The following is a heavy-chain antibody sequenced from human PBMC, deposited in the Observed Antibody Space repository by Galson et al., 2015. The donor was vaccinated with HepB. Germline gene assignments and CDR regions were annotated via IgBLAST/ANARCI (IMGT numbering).Heavy chain of an antibody. J-gene: IGHJ5*02. V-gene: IGHV7-4-1*02. CDR3: ARRDGNDWFDP. CDR2: INTNTGNP. Sequence: SVKVSCKASGYTFNKYALNWVRQAPGQGLEWMGLINTNTGNPTYAQGFTGRFVFSLDASVNTTYLQINSLKAEDTAVYYCARRDGNDWFDPWGQGTRVTVSS. D-gene: IGHD5-24*01. CDR1: GYTFNKYA.